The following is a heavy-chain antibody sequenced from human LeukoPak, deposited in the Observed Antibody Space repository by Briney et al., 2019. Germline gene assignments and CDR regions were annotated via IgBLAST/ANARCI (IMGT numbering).Heavy chain of an antibody. Sequence: KPGGSLRLSCAASGFTFSSYSMNWVRQAPGKGLEWVSSISSSSSSIYYADSVKGRFTISRDNSKNSLYLQMNSLRAEDTAVYYCARDDHGNAYGSGSYKYRYSFDSWGQGTLVTVSS. J-gene: IGHJ4*02. CDR2: ISSSSSSI. V-gene: IGHV3-21*01. CDR1: GFTFSSYS. CDR3: ARDDHGNAYGSGSYKYRYSFDS. D-gene: IGHD3-10*01.